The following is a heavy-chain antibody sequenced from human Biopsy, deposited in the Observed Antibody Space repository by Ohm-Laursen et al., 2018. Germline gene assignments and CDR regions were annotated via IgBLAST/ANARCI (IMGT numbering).Heavy chain of an antibody. J-gene: IGHJ3*01. CDR3: ASVVLGPSNDAFDL. CDR1: GGDINDYY. V-gene: IGHV4-4*07. Sequence: TPSLTCNVSGGDINDYYWSWIRQPAGQGLDWIGRIYPGGSTNYNPSLKSRVTMSVDTSKKQHSQRLRSVTAADAAMYYCASVVLGPSNDAFDLWGQGTMVVVSS. D-gene: IGHD3-22*01. CDR2: IYPGGST.